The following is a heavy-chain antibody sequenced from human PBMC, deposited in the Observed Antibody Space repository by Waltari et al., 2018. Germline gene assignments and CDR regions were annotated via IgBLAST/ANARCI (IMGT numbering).Heavy chain of an antibody. CDR2: IVPILGTP. J-gene: IGHJ3*01. CDR1: GVTSPNA. Sequence: QVQVLQSGTEVKRPGSSVKVSCTASGVTSPNAFTWVRQVPGQGLEYVGGIVPILGTPNYAQRLRGRVTITADGSTSTLELASLTSEDTAIYYCARDYYDSSGWLWGQGTMVTVSS. V-gene: IGHV1-69*12. D-gene: IGHD3-22*01. CDR3: ARDYYDSSGWL.